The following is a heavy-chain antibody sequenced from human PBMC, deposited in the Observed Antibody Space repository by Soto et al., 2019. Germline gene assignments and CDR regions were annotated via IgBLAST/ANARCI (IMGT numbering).Heavy chain of an antibody. J-gene: IGHJ4*02. CDR1: GDSVSSNSAT. D-gene: IGHD3-22*01. V-gene: IGHV6-1*01. Sequence: QTLSLTCAISGDSVSSNSATWHWIRQSPSRGLEWLGRTYYRSKWYNDYALSVKSRITINPDTSKNQFSLHLNSVTPEDTAVYYCARLIVVPYFFDSWGQGTLVTVS. CDR2: TYYRSKWYN. CDR3: ARLIVVPYFFDS.